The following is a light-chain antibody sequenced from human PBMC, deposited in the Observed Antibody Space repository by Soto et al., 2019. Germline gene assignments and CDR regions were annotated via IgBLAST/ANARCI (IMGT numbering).Light chain of an antibody. CDR3: CSYTSSSTLEVV. CDR2: DDI. J-gene: IGLJ2*01. V-gene: IGLV2-14*02. Sequence: QSGLTQTASVSGSPGQSITMSCTGTRSDVGGYNLVSWYQLHPGRAPKLLIHDDIKRPSGVSDRFSGSKSGNTASLTISGLQAEDEADYYCCSYTSSSTLEVVFGGGTKLTVL. CDR1: RSDVGGYNL.